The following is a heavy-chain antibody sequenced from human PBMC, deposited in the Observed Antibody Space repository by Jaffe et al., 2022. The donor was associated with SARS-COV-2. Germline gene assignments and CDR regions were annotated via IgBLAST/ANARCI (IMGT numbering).Heavy chain of an antibody. CDR3: AGDLPTEINYGMDV. CDR1: GFAFSSSA. V-gene: IGHV3-33*01. CDR2: TWFDGSNQ. J-gene: IGHJ6*02. Sequence: QVQLVESGGGVVQPGRSLRLSCAASGFAFSSSAMHWVRQAPGKGLEWVALTWFDGSNQYYADSVRGRFTISGDNSKNTLYLQMNSLRAEDTAVYYCAGDLPTEINYGMDVWGQGTTVTVSS. D-gene: IGHD4-17*01.